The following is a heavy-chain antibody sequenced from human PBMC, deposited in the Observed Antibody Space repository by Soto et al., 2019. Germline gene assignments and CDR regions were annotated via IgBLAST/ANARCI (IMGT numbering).Heavy chain of an antibody. J-gene: IGHJ6*02. D-gene: IGHD6-13*01. CDR3: ARYTYTSRYSYFGMDV. CDR1: GFTFGDYA. Sequence: HPGGSLRLSXTASGFTFGDYAMSWFRQAPGKGLEWVGVVRSRAYGGTTDYAASVRGSFAISRDDSRSIAYLQMNSLRTEDTAVYYCARYTYTSRYSYFGMDVWGRGTTVTVSS. V-gene: IGHV3-49*03. CDR2: VRSRAYGGTT.